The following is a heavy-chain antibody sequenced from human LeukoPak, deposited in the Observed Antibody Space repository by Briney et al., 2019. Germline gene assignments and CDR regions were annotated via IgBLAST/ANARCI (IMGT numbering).Heavy chain of an antibody. CDR1: EFTFSSYG. J-gene: IGHJ4*02. D-gene: IGHD1-26*01. V-gene: IGHV3-30*18. CDR2: ISYDGSNK. CDR3: AKDPRVGATRGYYFDY. Sequence: GGSLRLSCAASEFTFSSYGMHWVRQAPGKGLEWVAVISYDGSNKYYEDSVKGRFTISRDNSKNTLYLQMNSLRTEDTAVYYCAKDPRVGATRGYYFDYWGQGTLVTVSS.